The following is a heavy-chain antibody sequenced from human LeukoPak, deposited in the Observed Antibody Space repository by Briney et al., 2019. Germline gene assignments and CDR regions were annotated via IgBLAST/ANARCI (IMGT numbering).Heavy chain of an antibody. V-gene: IGHV3-23*01. CDR1: GFTFNIYA. CDR3: AKGSAQWELYDY. D-gene: IGHD4-23*01. CDR2: IAGDTVT. J-gene: IGHJ4*02. Sequence: PGGSLRLSCAASGFTFNIYAMSWVRQAPGKGLEWVSAIAGDTVTFYTDSVKGRFTISRDNSKNTLYLQMNGLRAVDTAIYYCAKGSAQWELYDYWGQGTLVTVSS.